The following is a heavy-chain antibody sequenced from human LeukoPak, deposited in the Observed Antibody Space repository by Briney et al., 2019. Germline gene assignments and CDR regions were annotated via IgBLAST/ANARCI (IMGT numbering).Heavy chain of an antibody. D-gene: IGHD3-22*01. V-gene: IGHV5-51*01. Sequence: GESLKISCNGSGYSFSNYWIAWVRQMPGKGLEWMGIIYPGDSDTRYSPSFQGQVTISADKSISTAYLQWSSLRASDTAMYYCARRRYHDSSGYYPFDYWGQGTLVTVSS. J-gene: IGHJ4*02. CDR3: ARRRYHDSSGYYPFDY. CDR2: IYPGDSDT. CDR1: GYSFSNYW.